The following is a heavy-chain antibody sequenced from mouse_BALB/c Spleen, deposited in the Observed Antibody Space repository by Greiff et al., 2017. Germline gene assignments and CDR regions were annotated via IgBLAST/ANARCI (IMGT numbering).Heavy chain of an antibody. Sequence: DVKLVESGGGLVKPGGSLKLSCAASGFTFSSYTMSWVRQTPEKRLEWVATISSGGSYTYYPDSVKGRFTISRDNAKNTLYLQMSSLKSEDTAMYYCTREGAGRGYFDVWGAGTTVTVSS. V-gene: IGHV5-6-4*01. CDR2: ISSGGSYT. CDR1: GFTFSSYT. J-gene: IGHJ1*01. D-gene: IGHD3-3*01. CDR3: TREGAGRGYFDV.